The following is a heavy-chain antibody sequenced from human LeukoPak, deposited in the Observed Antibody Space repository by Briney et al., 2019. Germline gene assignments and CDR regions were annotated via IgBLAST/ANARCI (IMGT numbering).Heavy chain of an antibody. CDR3: ARTRYYYNSRSYGAPYYFDY. V-gene: IGHV4-39*01. D-gene: IGHD3-10*01. Sequence: SETLSLTCAVSGGSISSNSYYWGWIRQPPGKGLEWIGSIYYSGSTYYNPSLKSRVNISVDTSKNQFSLKLSSVTAADTAVYYCARTRYYYNSRSYGAPYYFDYWGQGTLVTVSS. CDR2: IYYSGST. CDR1: GGSISSNSYY. J-gene: IGHJ4*02.